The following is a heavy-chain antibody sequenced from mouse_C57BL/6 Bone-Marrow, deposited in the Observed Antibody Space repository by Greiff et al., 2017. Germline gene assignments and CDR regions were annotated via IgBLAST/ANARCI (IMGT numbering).Heavy chain of an antibody. D-gene: IGHD2-3*01. CDR3: ARQGGLLQFAY. V-gene: IGHV3-6*01. J-gene: IGHJ3*01. CDR2: ISYDGSN. Sequence: EVQLVESGPGLVKPSQSLSLTCSVTGYSITSGYYWNWIRQFPGNKLEWMGYISYDGSNNYNPSLKNRISITRDTSKNQFFLKLNSVTTEDTATYYCARQGGLLQFAYWGQGTLVTVSA. CDR1: GYSITSGYY.